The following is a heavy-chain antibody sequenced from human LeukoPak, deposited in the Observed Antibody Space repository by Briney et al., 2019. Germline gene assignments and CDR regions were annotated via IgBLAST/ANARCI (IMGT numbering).Heavy chain of an antibody. CDR1: GYSFTSYW. CDR3: ARQRYCSSTSCLSAYYFDY. Sequence: GESLKISCKGSGYSFTSYWIGWVRQMPGKGLEWMVIIYPGDSDTRYSPSFQGQVTISADKSISTAYLQWSSLKASDTAMYYCARQRYCSSTSCLSAYYFDYWGQGTLVTVSS. CDR2: IYPGDSDT. J-gene: IGHJ4*02. D-gene: IGHD2-2*01. V-gene: IGHV5-51*01.